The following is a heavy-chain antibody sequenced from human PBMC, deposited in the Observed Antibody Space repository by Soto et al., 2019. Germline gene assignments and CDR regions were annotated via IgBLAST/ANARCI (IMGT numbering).Heavy chain of an antibody. V-gene: IGHV3-23*05. J-gene: IGHJ4*02. CDR1: GFTFSDYT. CDR3: ARRPNGYFGY. Sequence: PGGSLRLSCAASGFTFSDYTMSWVRQAPGKVLESISVILSNYNTYYAGSVRGRFTISRDNSKNTLYLEMNSLRAEDTAVYYCARRPNGYFGYWGQGALVPVSP. CDR2: ILSNYNT. D-gene: IGHD2-8*01.